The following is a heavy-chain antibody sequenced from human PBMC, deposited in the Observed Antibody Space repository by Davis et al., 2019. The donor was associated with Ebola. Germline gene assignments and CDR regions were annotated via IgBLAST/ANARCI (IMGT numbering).Heavy chain of an antibody. V-gene: IGHV3-53*01. CDR3: AKVKYYSTWRGGFDS. D-gene: IGHD6-13*01. CDR2: LYVSGRT. J-gene: IGHJ4*02. Sequence: GESLKISCAASGLSVSTNYMNWVRQAPGKAPEWVAVLYVSGRTYFADSVMGRFTLSRDSSKNTLYLQMDSLRAEDTAVYYCAKVKYYSTWRGGFDSWGQGTLVTVSS. CDR1: GLSVSTNY.